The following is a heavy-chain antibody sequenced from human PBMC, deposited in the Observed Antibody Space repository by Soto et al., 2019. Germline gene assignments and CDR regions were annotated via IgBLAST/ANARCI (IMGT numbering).Heavy chain of an antibody. J-gene: IGHJ5*02. V-gene: IGHV1-2*02. CDR3: AGETDSYCSSTSCPDGMGEGWFDP. CDR2: INPDSGGT. Sequence: ASVKVSCKASGYTFTGYYMHWVRQAPGQGLEWMGWINPDSGGTNYAQKFQGRVTMTRDTSISTAYMELSRLRSDDTAVYYCAGETDSYCSSTSCPDGMGEGWFDPWGQGTLVTVSS. D-gene: IGHD2-2*01. CDR1: GYTFTGYY.